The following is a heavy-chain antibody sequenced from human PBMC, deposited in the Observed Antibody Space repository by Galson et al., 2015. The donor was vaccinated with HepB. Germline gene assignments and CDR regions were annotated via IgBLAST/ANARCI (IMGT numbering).Heavy chain of an antibody. Sequence: SLRLSCAASGFTFSSYWMSWVRQAPGKGLEWVANIKQDGSEKYYVDSVKGRFTISRDNAKNSLYLQMNSLRAEDTAVYYCARDKYSYGPNSRRGVGLSQNDYWDQGTLVTVSS. V-gene: IGHV3-7*03. CDR2: IKQDGSEK. CDR3: ARDKYSYGPNSRRGVGLSQNDY. J-gene: IGHJ4*02. CDR1: GFTFSSYW. D-gene: IGHD5-18*01.